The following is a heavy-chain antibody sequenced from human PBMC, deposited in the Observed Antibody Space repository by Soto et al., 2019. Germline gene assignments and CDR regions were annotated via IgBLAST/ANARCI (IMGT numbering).Heavy chain of an antibody. Sequence: QVQLQESGPGLVKPSGTLSLACAVFGASISDDNWWSWVRQPPGKGLAWIGEIYRSGTTNYNSSLESRVTISMDKSRNQISLKLSAVAAADSAIYYCARHVGVAGTRGFDYWGQGTLVTVSS. J-gene: IGHJ4*02. CDR2: IYRSGTT. CDR1: GASISDDNW. CDR3: ARHVGVAGTRGFDY. D-gene: IGHD6-19*01. V-gene: IGHV4-4*02.